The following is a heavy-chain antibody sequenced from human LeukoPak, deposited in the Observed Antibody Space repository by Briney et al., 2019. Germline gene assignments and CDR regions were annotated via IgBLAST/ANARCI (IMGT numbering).Heavy chain of an antibody. CDR3: VKALVGQTSGY. V-gene: IGHV3-30*18. CDR2: ISHDASDE. D-gene: IGHD1-26*01. Sequence: GGSLRLTCTASGFSFSGYGMHWVRQAPGKGLEWLAVISHDASDEYYADSVKGRFTISRDNAKNMIYLQMTSLRAEDTAVYYCVKALVGQTSGYWGQGTRVTAST. J-gene: IGHJ4*02. CDR1: GFSFSGYG.